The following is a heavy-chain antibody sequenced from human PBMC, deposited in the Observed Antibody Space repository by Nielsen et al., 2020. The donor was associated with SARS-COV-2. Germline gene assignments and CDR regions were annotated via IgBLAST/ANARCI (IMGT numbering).Heavy chain of an antibody. Sequence: GESLKISCAASGFSFSSYAMTWVRQAPGKGLEWVSSIGTTGDKTFYADSVKGRFTISRDNSKNTVYLQMNSLRAEDTAVYHCAKDVWSGAHQIGPDYWGQGTLVTDSS. CDR1: GFSFSSYA. V-gene: IGHV3-23*01. CDR2: IGTTGDKT. CDR3: AKDVWSGAHQIGPDY. D-gene: IGHD3-3*01. J-gene: IGHJ4*02.